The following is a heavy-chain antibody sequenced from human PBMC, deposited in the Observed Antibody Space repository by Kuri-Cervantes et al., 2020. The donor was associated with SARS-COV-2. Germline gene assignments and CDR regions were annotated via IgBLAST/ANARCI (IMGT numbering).Heavy chain of an antibody. V-gene: IGHV3-21*01. J-gene: IGHJ4*02. D-gene: IGHD2-2*01. CDR1: GFTFSNYN. CDR3: AKAGGYCSSTSCSQYGIPDY. Sequence: GESLKISCAASGFTFSNYNMNWVRQAPGKGLEWVSSISSGSTYIYYADSVKGRFAISRDNAKNSLSLQLNSLRAEDTAVYYCAKAGGYCSSTSCSQYGIPDYWGQGTLVTVSS. CDR2: ISSGSTYI.